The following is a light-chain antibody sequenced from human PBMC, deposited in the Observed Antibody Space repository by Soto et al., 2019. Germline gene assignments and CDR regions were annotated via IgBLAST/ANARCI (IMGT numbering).Light chain of an antibody. V-gene: IGKV3-11*01. J-gene: IGKJ1*01. CDR1: QTIYSF. Sequence: EFVLTQSPATLSLSPGERATLSCRASQTIYSFLGWYQQKPGQAPRLLIYDASNRASHVPARFIGSESGTDFALTISGLEPEDFGTYYCQHRGTWTFGQGTKGE. CDR2: DAS. CDR3: QHRGTWT.